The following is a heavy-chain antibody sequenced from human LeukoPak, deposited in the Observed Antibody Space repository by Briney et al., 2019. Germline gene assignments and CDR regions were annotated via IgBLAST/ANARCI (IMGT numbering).Heavy chain of an antibody. Sequence: GGSLRLSCAASEFSVGSNYMTWVRQAPGKGLEWVSLIYSGGSTYYADSVKGRFTISRDNSKNTLYLQMNSLRAEDTAVYYCAKSDVWGSYDPYYFDYWGQGTLVTVSS. J-gene: IGHJ4*02. CDR3: AKSDVWGSYDPYYFDY. CDR1: EFSVGSNY. V-gene: IGHV3-53*01. D-gene: IGHD3-16*01. CDR2: IYSGGST.